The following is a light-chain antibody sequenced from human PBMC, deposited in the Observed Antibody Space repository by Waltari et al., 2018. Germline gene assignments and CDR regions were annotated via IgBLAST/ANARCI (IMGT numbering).Light chain of an antibody. V-gene: IGLV1-44*01. CDR1: NSNIGSND. Sequence: QSVVTQPPSVSGTPGQRVTISCSGSNSNIGSNDVNWYQQLPGTAPKLLIYNNNQRPSGVTDRFSGSKSGSSASLAISGLQSEDEGDYYCASWDDSLTGSWVFGGGTKLTVL. CDR3: ASWDDSLTGSWV. CDR2: NNN. J-gene: IGLJ3*02.